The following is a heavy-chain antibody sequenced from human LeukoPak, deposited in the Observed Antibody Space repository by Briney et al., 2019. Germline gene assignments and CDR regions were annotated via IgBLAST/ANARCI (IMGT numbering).Heavy chain of an antibody. Sequence: GGSLRLFCAACGFTFSSYGMHWVRQAPGKGLEWVADIVYDGSEKYYKEIVKGRRTISIDNSKNTLYLQMDSVRAEDTGVYYCAIVEANRITRVRGVGWFDPWGQGTLVSVSS. CDR1: GFTFSSYG. J-gene: IGHJ5*02. V-gene: IGHV3-30*19. CDR3: AIVEANRITRVRGVGWFDP. D-gene: IGHD3-10*01. CDR2: IVYDGSEK.